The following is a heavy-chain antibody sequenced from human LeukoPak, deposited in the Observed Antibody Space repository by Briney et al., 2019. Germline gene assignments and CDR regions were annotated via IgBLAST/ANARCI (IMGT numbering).Heavy chain of an antibody. J-gene: IGHJ3*02. CDR1: GFTFSSYA. CDR2: IWYDGSNK. V-gene: IGHV3-33*08. Sequence: PGGSLRLSCAASGFTFSSYAMHWVRQAPGKGLEWVAVIWYDGSNKYYADSVKGRFTISRDNSKNTLYLQMNSLRAEDTAVYYCAREGVVVPAAIGAFDIWGQGTMVTVSS. D-gene: IGHD2-2*01. CDR3: AREGVVVPAAIGAFDI.